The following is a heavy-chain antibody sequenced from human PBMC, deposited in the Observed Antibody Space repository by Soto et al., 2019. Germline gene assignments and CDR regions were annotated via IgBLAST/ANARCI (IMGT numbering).Heavy chain of an antibody. J-gene: IGHJ4*02. V-gene: IGHV3-33*01. D-gene: IGHD2-21*02. CDR3: AGDRYNGGNSPYFDY. CDR2: IWFEGSNQ. CDR1: GFTFSGHA. Sequence: QVQLVESGGGVVQPGKSLRLSCTASGFTFSGHAMHWVRQIPGKGLEWLAIIWFEGSNQYSADSVKGRFTISRYNSHHDRSLQTTSLRAEDIGVEYCAGDRYNGGNSPYFDYWGQGTLVTISS.